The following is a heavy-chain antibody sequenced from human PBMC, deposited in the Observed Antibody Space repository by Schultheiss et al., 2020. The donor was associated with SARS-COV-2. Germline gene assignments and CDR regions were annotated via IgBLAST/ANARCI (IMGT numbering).Heavy chain of an antibody. J-gene: IGHJ4*02. V-gene: IGHV3-23*01. D-gene: IGHD5-18*01. CDR3: ASSRGYSYGLGFDY. Sequence: GESLKISCAASGFNFDAYAMHWVRQAPGKGLEWVSGISGSGGSTYYADSVKGRFTISRDNSKNTLYLQMNSLRAEDTAVYYCASSRGYSYGLGFDYWGQGTLVTVSS. CDR2: ISGSGGST. CDR1: GFNFDAYA.